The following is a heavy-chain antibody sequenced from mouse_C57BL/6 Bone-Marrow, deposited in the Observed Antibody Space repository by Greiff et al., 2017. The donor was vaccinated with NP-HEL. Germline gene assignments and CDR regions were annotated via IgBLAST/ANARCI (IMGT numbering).Heavy chain of an antibody. CDR1: GFNIKNTY. Sequence: VQLKESVAELVRPGASVKLSCTASGFNIKNTYMHWVKQRPEQGLEWIGRIDPANGNTKYAPKFQGKATITADTSSNTAYLQLSSLTSEDTAIYYCARSAVYYGNFYAMDYWGQGTSVTVSS. D-gene: IGHD2-1*01. CDR3: ARSAVYYGNFYAMDY. CDR2: IDPANGNT. J-gene: IGHJ4*01. V-gene: IGHV14-3*01.